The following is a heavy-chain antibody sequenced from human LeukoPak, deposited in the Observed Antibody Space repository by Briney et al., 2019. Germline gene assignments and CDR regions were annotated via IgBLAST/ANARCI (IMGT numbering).Heavy chain of an antibody. J-gene: IGHJ5*02. CDR1: GYTFTSYD. D-gene: IGHD3-10*01. V-gene: IGHV1-8*01. CDR2: MNPNSGNT. Sequence: ASVKVSCKASGYTFTSYDINWVRQPTGQGLEWMGWMNPNSGNTGYAQKFQGRDTMTRNTSISTAYVELSSLRSEDTAVYYGARESFVLLWFSRAKPSGWFDPWGQGTLVTVSS. CDR3: ARESFVLLWFSRAKPSGWFDP.